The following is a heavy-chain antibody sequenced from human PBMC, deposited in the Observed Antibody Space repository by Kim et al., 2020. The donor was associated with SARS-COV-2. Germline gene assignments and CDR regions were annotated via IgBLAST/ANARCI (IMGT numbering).Heavy chain of an antibody. J-gene: IGHJ5*02. V-gene: IGHV3-30*18. CDR3: AKAPSIAAAEGWFDP. CDR1: GFTFSSYG. D-gene: IGHD6-13*01. Sequence: GGSLRLSCAASGFTFSSYGMHWVRQAPGKGLEWVAVISYDGSNKYYADSVKGRFTISRDNSKNTLYLQMNSLRAEDTAVYYCAKAPSIAAAEGWFDPWGQGTLVTVSS. CDR2: ISYDGSNK.